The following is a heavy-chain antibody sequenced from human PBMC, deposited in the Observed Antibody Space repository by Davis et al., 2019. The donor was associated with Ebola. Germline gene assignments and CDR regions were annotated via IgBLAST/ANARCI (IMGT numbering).Heavy chain of an antibody. D-gene: IGHD2-21*02. V-gene: IGHV3-23*01. Sequence: GGSLRLSCAASGFTFSDYAMSWVRQAPGKGLEWVSAISASGGGTYYADSVNGRFTISRDNSKNTLDLQMNSLRGEDTAKYHCAKAGAVTAPGLYFQHWGQGTLVTVSS. J-gene: IGHJ1*01. CDR1: GFTFSDYA. CDR2: ISASGGGT. CDR3: AKAGAVTAPGLYFQH.